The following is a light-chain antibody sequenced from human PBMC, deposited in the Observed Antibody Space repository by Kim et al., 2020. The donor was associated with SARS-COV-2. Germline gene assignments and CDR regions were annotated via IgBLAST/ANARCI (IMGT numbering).Light chain of an antibody. Sequence: ASVQLTCTLSRGHSSYAIAWHQQQPEKGPRYLMKLNSDGSPSKGDGIPDRFSGSSSGAERYLTISSLQSEDEADYYCQTWGTGIVVFGGGTQLTVL. CDR3: QTWGTGIVV. V-gene: IGLV4-69*01. J-gene: IGLJ2*01. CDR2: LNSDGSP. CDR1: RGHSSYA.